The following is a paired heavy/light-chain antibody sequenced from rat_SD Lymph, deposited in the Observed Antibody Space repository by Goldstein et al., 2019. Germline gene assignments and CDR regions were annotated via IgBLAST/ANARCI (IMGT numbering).Light chain of an antibody. CDR1: QSLLDSDGNTY. CDR3: MQATHAPYT. Sequence: DVVLTQTPSILSATIGQSVSISCRSSQSLLDSDGNTYLYWFLQRPGQSPQRLIYLVSNLGSGVPNRFSGSGSGTDFTLKISGVEAEDLGVYYCMQATHAPYTFGAGTKLELK. CDR2: LVS. V-gene: IGKV2S26*01. J-gene: IGKJ2-3*01.
Heavy chain of an antibody. D-gene: IGHD1-11*01. J-gene: IGHJ3*01. V-gene: IGHV2-63*01. CDR2: MWYDGDT. Sequence: QVQLKESGPGLVQPSETLSLTCTVSGFSLTSYSVSWVRQPSGKGPEWMGRMWYDGDTAYNSALKSRLSISRDTSKNQVFLKMNSLQTDDTGTYYCTRDGRRVLGWFAYWGQGTLVTVSS. CDR3: TRDGRRVLGWFAY. CDR1: GFSLTSYS.